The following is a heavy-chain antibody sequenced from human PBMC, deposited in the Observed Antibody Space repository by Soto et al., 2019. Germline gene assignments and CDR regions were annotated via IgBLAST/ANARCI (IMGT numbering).Heavy chain of an antibody. CDR3: ARVIADSRAEV. CDR2: FSIRSRYI. V-gene: IGHV3-21*01. J-gene: IGHJ6*02. CDR1: GFTFNNYS. Sequence: GALRLPCAASGFTFNNYSMNLVRQAPGKGLKGVSCFSIRSRYIYHSDSVKGRVTISRDNAKKSLYLQMNGLRAEDTAVYYCARVIADSRAEVWGQGTMVTVSS. D-gene: IGHD6-13*01.